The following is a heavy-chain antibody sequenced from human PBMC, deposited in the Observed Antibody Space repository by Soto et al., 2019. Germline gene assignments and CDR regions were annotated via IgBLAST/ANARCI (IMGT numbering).Heavy chain of an antibody. CDR3: ARGQVGATPSDY. CDR1: GYTFTSYA. D-gene: IGHD1-26*01. V-gene: IGHV1-18*01. Sequence: QVQLVQSGAEVKKPGASVKVSCKASGYTFTSYAITWVRQAPGQGLEWMGWISTYNGKTNYAQKLQGRVTMTADTSTSTAYMELRSLRSDDTAVYYCARGQVGATPSDYWGQGTLVTVSS. J-gene: IGHJ4*02. CDR2: ISTYNGKT.